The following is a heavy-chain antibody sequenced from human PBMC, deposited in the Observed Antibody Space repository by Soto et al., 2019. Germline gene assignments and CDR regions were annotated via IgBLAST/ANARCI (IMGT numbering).Heavy chain of an antibody. CDR1: GGSISSGGYY. Sequence: SETLSLTCTVSGGSISSGGYYWSWIRQHPGKGLEWIGYIYYSGSTYYNPSLKSRVTISVDTSKNQFSLKLSSVTAADTAVYYCARDISETDAFDIWGQGTMVTVSS. CDR2: IYYSGST. J-gene: IGHJ3*02. V-gene: IGHV4-31*03. CDR3: ARDISETDAFDI.